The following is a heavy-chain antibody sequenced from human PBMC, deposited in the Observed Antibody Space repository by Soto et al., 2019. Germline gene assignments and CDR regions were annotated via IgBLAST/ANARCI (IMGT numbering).Heavy chain of an antibody. Sequence: QVQLVQSGAEVKKPGASVKVSCKASGYTFTSYDINWVRQATGQGLEWMGWMNPNSGNTGYAQKIQGRVTMTRNTSISTAYMELSSLRSEDTAVYYCARDKEDIVVVPAAIGGVYYMDVWGKGTTVTVSS. V-gene: IGHV1-8*01. J-gene: IGHJ6*03. CDR2: MNPNSGNT. CDR3: ARDKEDIVVVPAAIGGVYYMDV. D-gene: IGHD2-2*02. CDR1: GYTFTSYD.